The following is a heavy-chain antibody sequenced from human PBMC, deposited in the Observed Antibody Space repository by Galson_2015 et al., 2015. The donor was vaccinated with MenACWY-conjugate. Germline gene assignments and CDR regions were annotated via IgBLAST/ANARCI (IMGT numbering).Heavy chain of an antibody. V-gene: IGHV3-33*01. CDR1: GFTFSRYA. CDR3: FAINSGTDY. J-gene: IGHJ4*02. D-gene: IGHD1-26*01. CDR2: IWYDGSQT. Sequence: SLRLSCAASGFTFSRYAMHWVRQAPGKGLEWVAVIWYDGSQTYYADSVRGRFTISRDNSENTACLQINSLRAEDTAIYYCFAINSGTDYWGQGTLVTVSS.